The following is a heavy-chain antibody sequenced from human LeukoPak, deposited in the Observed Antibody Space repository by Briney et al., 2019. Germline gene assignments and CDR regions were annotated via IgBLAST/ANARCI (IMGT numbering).Heavy chain of an antibody. CDR1: GLTVSSNF. J-gene: IGHJ5*02. CDR2: IYGGGST. D-gene: IGHD6-6*01. CDR3: AKGPRIAARPTWFDP. V-gene: IGHV3-53*01. Sequence: GGSLRLSCAATGLTVSSNFMSWVRQAPGKGLEWVSVIYGGGSTYYADSVKGRFTISRDNAKNTLYLQMNSLRAEDTAVYYCAKGPRIAARPTWFDPWGQGTLVTVSS.